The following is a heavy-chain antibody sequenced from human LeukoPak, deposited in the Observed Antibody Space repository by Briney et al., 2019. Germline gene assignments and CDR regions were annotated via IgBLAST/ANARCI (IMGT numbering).Heavy chain of an antibody. D-gene: IGHD1-26*01. CDR3: AKEGAHDAFDI. CDR2: IYSGGGT. V-gene: IGHV3-66*01. Sequence: GGSLRLSCVASGFTVSSNYMSWVRQAPGKGLEWVSTIYSGGGTYYVDSVKGRFTISRDNSKNTLYLQMNSLRAEDTAVYYCAKEGAHDAFDIWGQGTMVTVSS. CDR1: GFTVSSNY. J-gene: IGHJ3*02.